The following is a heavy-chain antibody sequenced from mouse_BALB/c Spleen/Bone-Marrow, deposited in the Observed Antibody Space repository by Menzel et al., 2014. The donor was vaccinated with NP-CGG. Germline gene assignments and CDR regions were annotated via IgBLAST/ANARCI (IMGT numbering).Heavy chain of an antibody. CDR3: ARDSGYDWYFDV. D-gene: IGHD2-2*01. CDR1: GFSLTTYG. CDR2: IWAGGST. Sequence: QVQLQQSGPGLVAPSQSLSITCTVSGFSLTTYGVHWVRQPPGKGLEWLGVIWAGGSTNYNSALMSRLCISKDNSKSQVFLKMNSLQTDDTTMYYCARDSGYDWYFDVWGAGTTVTVSS. J-gene: IGHJ1*01. V-gene: IGHV2-9*02.